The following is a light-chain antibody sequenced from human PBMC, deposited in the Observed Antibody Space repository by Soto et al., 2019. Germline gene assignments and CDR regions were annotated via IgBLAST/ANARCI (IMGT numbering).Light chain of an antibody. CDR1: QSLLHSNGYNY. Sequence: DIVMTQSPLSLPVTPGEPASISCRSSQSLLHSNGYNYLDWYLQKPGQSPRLLIYLGSNRASGVPDRFSGSGSGTDFTLKISRVEAEDVGVYYCMQARQTPRTFGQGTKVEIK. CDR2: LGS. J-gene: IGKJ1*01. CDR3: MQARQTPRT. V-gene: IGKV2-28*01.